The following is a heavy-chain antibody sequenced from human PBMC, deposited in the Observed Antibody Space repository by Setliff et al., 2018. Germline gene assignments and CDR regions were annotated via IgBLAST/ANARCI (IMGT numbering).Heavy chain of an antibody. CDR1: GGSISSYY. V-gene: IGHV4-59*08. Sequence: SETLSLTCTVSGGSISSYYWSWIRQPPGKGLEWIGYIYYSGSTYYNPSLKSRVTISVDTSKNQFSLKLSSVTAADTAVYYCARALPLGFRSALIPWGQGTLVTVSS. CDR2: IYYSGST. D-gene: IGHD3-16*02. J-gene: IGHJ5*02. CDR3: ARALPLGFRSALIP.